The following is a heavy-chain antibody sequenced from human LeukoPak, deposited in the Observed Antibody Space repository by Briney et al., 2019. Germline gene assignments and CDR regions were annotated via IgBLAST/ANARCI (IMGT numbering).Heavy chain of an antibody. V-gene: IGHV3-9*01. J-gene: IGHJ4*02. D-gene: IGHD1-26*01. CDR2: IHWNSGTM. Sequence: GGSLRLSCAASGFTFDDYAMHWVRQAPGKGLEWVSGIHWNSGTMGYADSVKGRFTISRDNAKNSLYLQMNSLRPEDTALYYCAKTPSRSSWDNFDYWGQGTLVAVSS. CDR3: AKTPSRSSWDNFDY. CDR1: GFTFDDYA.